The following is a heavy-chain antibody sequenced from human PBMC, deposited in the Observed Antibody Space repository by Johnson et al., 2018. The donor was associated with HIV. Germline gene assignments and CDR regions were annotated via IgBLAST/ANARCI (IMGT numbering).Heavy chain of an antibody. D-gene: IGHD2-2*01. CDR2: ISDDVSST. Sequence: QVQLVESGGGVVRPGRSLRLSCAASGFTFSSFAMHWVRQAPGKGLEWVALISDDVSSTFYVDSVKGRFTISRDNANNTLYLQMSGLSAEDTAVYYCARAQPRVAFDIWGQGTMVTVSS. CDR1: GFTFSSFA. CDR3: ARAQPRVAFDI. V-gene: IGHV3-30*04. J-gene: IGHJ3*02.